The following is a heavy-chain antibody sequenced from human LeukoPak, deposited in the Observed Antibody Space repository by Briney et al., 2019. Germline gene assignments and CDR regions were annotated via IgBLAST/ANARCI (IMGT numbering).Heavy chain of an antibody. V-gene: IGHV5-51*01. CDR3: ARIDYYDSSGYLGPFDI. D-gene: IGHD3-22*01. CDR1: GYSCTSYW. Sequence: GESLKISCKGSGYSCTSYWIGWVRQMPGKGLEWMGIIYPGGSDTRYSPSFQGQVTISADKSISTAYLQWSSLKASDTAMYYCARIDYYDSSGYLGPFDIWGQGTMVTVSS. J-gene: IGHJ3*02. CDR2: IYPGGSDT.